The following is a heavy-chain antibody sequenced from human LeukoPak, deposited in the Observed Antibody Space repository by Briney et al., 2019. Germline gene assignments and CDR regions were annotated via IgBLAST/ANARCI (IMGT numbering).Heavy chain of an antibody. Sequence: GGSLRLSCAASGFTFSSYWMSWVRQAPGKGLGWVANIKQDGSEKYYVDSVKGRFTISRDNAKNSLYLQMNSLRAEDTAVYYCARVHDILTGYSYGMDVWGQGTTVTVSS. CDR3: ARVHDILTGYSYGMDV. D-gene: IGHD3-9*01. CDR2: IKQDGSEK. CDR1: GFTFSSYW. V-gene: IGHV3-7*01. J-gene: IGHJ6*02.